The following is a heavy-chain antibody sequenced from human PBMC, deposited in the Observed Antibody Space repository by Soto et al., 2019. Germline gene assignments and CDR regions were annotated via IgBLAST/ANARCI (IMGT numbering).Heavy chain of an antibody. CDR2: IIPIFGTA. CDR3: AREPLTGRIAAAGYYYYYGMDV. CDR1: GGTFSSYA. Sequence: SVKVSCKASGGTFSSYAISWVRQAPGQGLEWMGGIIPIFGTANYAQKFQGRVTITADESTSTAYMELSSLRSDDTAVYYCAREPLTGRIAAAGYYYYYGMDVWGQGTTVTVSS. J-gene: IGHJ6*02. V-gene: IGHV1-69*13. D-gene: IGHD6-13*01.